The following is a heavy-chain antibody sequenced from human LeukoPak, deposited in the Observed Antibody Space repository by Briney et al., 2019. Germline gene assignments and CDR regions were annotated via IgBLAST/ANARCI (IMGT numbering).Heavy chain of an antibody. CDR3: ARGYDYADK. J-gene: IGHJ4*02. CDR2: FYTSGST. CDR1: GGSISSGTYY. Sequence: PSETLSLTCTVSGGSISSGTYYWSWIRQPAGKGLEWIGRFYTSGSTNYNPSLKSRVTISVDTSKNQFSLKLSSVTAADTAVYYCARGYDYADKWGQGTLVTVSS. V-gene: IGHV4-61*02. D-gene: IGHD3-16*01.